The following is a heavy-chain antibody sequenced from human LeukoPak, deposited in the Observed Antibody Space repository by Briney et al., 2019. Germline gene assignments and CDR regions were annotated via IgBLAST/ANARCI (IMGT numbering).Heavy chain of an antibody. Sequence: ASVKVSCKASGYTFTSYYMHWVRQAPGQGLEWMGLINPSGGGTSYAQKFQGRVTMTRDMSTSTVYMELSRLRSEDTAVYYCERDGSYYVWGSYHRLDDAFDIWGQGTMVTVSS. J-gene: IGHJ3*02. CDR3: ERDGSYYVWGSYHRLDDAFDI. CDR2: INPSGGGT. V-gene: IGHV1-46*01. D-gene: IGHD3-16*02. CDR1: GYTFTSYY.